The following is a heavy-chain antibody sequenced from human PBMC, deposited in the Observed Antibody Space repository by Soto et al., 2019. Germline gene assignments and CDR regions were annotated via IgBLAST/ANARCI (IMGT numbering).Heavy chain of an antibody. CDR2: IYYSGST. D-gene: IGHD6-13*01. CDR3: ARGVAAAGGGVDV. CDR1: GGSISSYY. J-gene: IGHJ6*04. V-gene: IGHV4-59*01. Sequence: SETLSLTCTVSGGSISSYYWSWIRQPPWKGLEWIGYIYYSGSTNYNPSLKSRVTISVDTSKNQFSLKLSSVTAADTAVYYCARGVAAAGGGVDVWGEGTTVTVSS.